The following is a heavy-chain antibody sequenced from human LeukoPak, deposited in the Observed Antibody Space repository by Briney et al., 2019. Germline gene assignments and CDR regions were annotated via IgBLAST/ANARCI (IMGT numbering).Heavy chain of an antibody. D-gene: IGHD3-16*02. V-gene: IGHV3-30*14. CDR2: ISYDGSNK. J-gene: IGHJ4*02. CDR3: AATVGTYLYFDY. Sequence: SLRLSCAASGFPFRSYSMHWVRQAPGKGLEWVAVISYDGSNKYYADSVKGRFTISRDNSKNTLYLQMNSLRAEDTAVYYCAATVGTYLYFDYWGQGTLVTVSS. CDR1: GFPFRSYS.